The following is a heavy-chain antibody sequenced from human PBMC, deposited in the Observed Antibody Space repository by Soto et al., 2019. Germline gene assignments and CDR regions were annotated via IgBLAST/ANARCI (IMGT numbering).Heavy chain of an antibody. CDR1: GGSFSGYY. CDR3: ARRDIVVVPAAIRNWFDP. CDR2: INHSGST. V-gene: IGHV4-34*01. D-gene: IGHD2-2*01. Sequence: QVQLQQWGAGLLKPSETLSLTCAVYGGSFSGYYWSWIRQPPGKGLEWIGEINHSGSTNYNPSLKSRVTISVDTSKNQCSLKLSSVTAADTAVYYCARRDIVVVPAAIRNWFDPWGQGTLVTVSS. J-gene: IGHJ5*02.